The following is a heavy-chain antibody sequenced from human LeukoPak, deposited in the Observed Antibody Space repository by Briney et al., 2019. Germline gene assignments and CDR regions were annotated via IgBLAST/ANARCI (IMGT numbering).Heavy chain of an antibody. V-gene: IGHV3-23*01. CDR1: GFTFSSSA. D-gene: IGHD6-19*01. CDR2: ISNNGGYT. Sequence: PGGSLRLSCAASGFTFSSSAMSWVRQAPGKGLEWVSAISNNGGYTYYADSVQGRFTISRDNSKNTLYLQMNSLRAEDTAVYYCAKDHLQQWLVRYFDYWGQGTLVTVSS. CDR3: AKDHLQQWLVRYFDY. J-gene: IGHJ4*02.